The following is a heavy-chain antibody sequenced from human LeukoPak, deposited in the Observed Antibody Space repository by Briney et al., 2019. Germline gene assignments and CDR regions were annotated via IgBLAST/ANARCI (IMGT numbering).Heavy chain of an antibody. V-gene: IGHV3-11*01. CDR2: ISSSASTI. CDR3: ARGWKDTTS. Sequence: GGSLRLSCAASGFTFSDYYMSWIRQAPGKGLEWVSHISSSASTISYADSVRGRFTISRDNAKNSLFLQLNSLTAEDTAIYYCARGWKDTTSWGQGTLVTVSS. D-gene: IGHD1-1*01. J-gene: IGHJ5*02. CDR1: GFTFSDYY.